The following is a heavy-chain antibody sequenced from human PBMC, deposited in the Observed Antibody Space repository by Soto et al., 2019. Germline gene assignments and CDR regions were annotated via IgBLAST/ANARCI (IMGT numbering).Heavy chain of an antibody. CDR2: IWYDGSNK. CDR3: ARDHYDFWSGSQYY. Sequence: GGSLRLSCAASGFTFSSYGMHWVRQAPGKGLEWVAVIWYDGSNKYYADSVKGRFTISRDNSKNTLYLQMTSMRAEDTAVYYCARDHYDFWSGSQYYWGQGTQVTVSS. CDR1: GFTFSSYG. J-gene: IGHJ4*02. V-gene: IGHV3-33*01. D-gene: IGHD3-3*01.